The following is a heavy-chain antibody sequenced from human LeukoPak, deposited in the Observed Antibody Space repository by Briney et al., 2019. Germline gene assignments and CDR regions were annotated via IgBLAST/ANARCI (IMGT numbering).Heavy chain of an antibody. D-gene: IGHD6-19*01. V-gene: IGHV3-23*01. J-gene: IGHJ6*03. CDR1: GFTFSSYA. CDR2: ISGSGGST. Sequence: SGGSLRLSCAASGFTFSSYAMSWVRQAPGKGLEWVSAISGSGGSTYYADSVKGRFTISRDNSKNTLYLQMNSLRAEDTAVYYCAKGTADSGWSRLYYYYYMDVWGKGTTVTVSS. CDR3: AKGTADSGWSRLYYYYYMDV.